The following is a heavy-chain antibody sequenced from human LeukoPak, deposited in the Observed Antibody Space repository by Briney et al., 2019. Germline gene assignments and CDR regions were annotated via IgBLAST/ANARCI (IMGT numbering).Heavy chain of an antibody. Sequence: GGSLRLSCAASGFTFSSYSMNWVRQAPGKGLEWVAYISSSTGTIYYADSVKGRFTISRGNARNSLYLQMNSLRAEDTAVYYCAREAVYSSSWYAFDIWGQGTMVTVSS. CDR1: GFTFSSYS. J-gene: IGHJ3*02. V-gene: IGHV3-48*04. CDR2: ISSSTGTI. D-gene: IGHD6-13*01. CDR3: AREAVYSSSWYAFDI.